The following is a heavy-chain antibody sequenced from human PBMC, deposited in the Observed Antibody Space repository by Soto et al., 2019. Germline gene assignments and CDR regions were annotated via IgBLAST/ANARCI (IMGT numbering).Heavy chain of an antibody. CDR1: GGSISSGGYS. CDR2: IYYSGST. CDR3: ARALLGPRGYSWDY. J-gene: IGHJ4*02. Sequence: SETLSLTCAVSGGSISSGGYSWSWIRQPPGKGMEWIGYIYYSGSTYYNPSLKSRVTISVDTSKNQFSLKLSSVTAADTAVYYCARALLGPRGYSWDYWGQGTLVTVSS. V-gene: IGHV4-30-2*05. D-gene: IGHD5-18*01.